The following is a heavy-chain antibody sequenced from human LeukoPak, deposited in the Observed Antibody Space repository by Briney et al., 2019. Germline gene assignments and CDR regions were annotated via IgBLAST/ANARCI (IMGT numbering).Heavy chain of an antibody. D-gene: IGHD3-10*01. CDR3: ARGNYGSGSYSFDP. CDR2: INPNSGGT. CDR1: GYTFTGYY. V-gene: IGHV1-2*02. Sequence: GASVKVSCKASGYTFTGYYMHWVRQAPGQGLEWMGWINPNSGGTNYAQKFQGRVTMTRGTSISTAYMELSRLRSDDTAVYYCARGNYGSGSYSFDPWGQGTLVTVSS. J-gene: IGHJ5*02.